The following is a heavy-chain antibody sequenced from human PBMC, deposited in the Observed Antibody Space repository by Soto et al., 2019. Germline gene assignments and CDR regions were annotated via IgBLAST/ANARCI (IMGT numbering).Heavy chain of an antibody. J-gene: IGHJ4*02. CDR1: GGPISSYY. CDR2: IYYSGST. CDR3: ASLDYYDSSGYPAPFDY. Sequence: SETLSLTCTVSGGPISSYYWSWIRQPPGKGLEWIGYIYYSGSTNYNPSLKSRVTISVDTSKNQFSLKLSSVTAADTAVYYCASLDYYDSSGYPAPFDYWGQGTLVTVSS. V-gene: IGHV4-59*01. D-gene: IGHD3-22*01.